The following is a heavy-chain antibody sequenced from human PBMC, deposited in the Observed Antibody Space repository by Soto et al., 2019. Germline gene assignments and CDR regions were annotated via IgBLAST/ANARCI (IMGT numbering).Heavy chain of an antibody. CDR3: AKDRSPGATTWNVY. Sequence: PGGSLRLSCVVSGFIFSSSAMNWVCQAPGKGLEWVSTISGSGVSKYYADSVKGRFTISRDNSNNTVSLQMNSLRAEDAAVYYCAKDRSPGATTWNVYWGQGTLVTVSS. CDR2: ISGSGVSK. J-gene: IGHJ4*02. CDR1: GFIFSSSA. D-gene: IGHD1-26*01. V-gene: IGHV3-23*01.